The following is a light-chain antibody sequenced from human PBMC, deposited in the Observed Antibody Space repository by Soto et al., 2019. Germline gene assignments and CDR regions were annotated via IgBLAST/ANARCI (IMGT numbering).Light chain of an antibody. CDR1: QCIRND. J-gene: IGKJ4*01. Sequence: DIQMTQSPSSLSASVGDRVTITCRASQCIRNDLGWYQQKPGKAPTRLIYAASSLHSGVPSRFSGSGSGTEFTLTISSLQPEDVATSYCLQHNTYPPLLTFGGGTTVEIK. CDR3: LQHNTYPPLLT. CDR2: AAS. V-gene: IGKV1-17*01.